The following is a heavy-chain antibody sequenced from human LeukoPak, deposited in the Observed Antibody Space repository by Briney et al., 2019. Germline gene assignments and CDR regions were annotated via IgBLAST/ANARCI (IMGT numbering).Heavy chain of an antibody. V-gene: IGHV4-4*07. J-gene: IGHJ4*02. D-gene: IGHD6-13*01. CDR2: IYTSGST. CDR3: GGGQQLVAGDY. CDR1: GGSISSYY. Sequence: PSETLSLTCTVSGGSISSYYWSWIRQPAGKGLEWIGRIYTSGSTNYNPSLKSRVTMSIDTSKNQFSLKLSSVTAADTAVYYCGGGQQLVAGDYWSQGTLVTVSS.